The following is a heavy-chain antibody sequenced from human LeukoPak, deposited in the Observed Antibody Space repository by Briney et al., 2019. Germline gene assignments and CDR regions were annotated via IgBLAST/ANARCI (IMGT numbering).Heavy chain of an antibody. CDR2: INPNSGGT. V-gene: IGHV1-2*02. CDR1: GYTFTGYY. CDR3: ARDLYGDYPDDY. Sequence: RASVKVSCKASGYTFTGYYMHWVRQAPGQGLGWMGWINPNSGGTNYAQKFQGRVTMTRDTSISTAYMELSRLRSDDTAVYYCARDLYGDYPDDYWGQGTLVTVSS. D-gene: IGHD4-17*01. J-gene: IGHJ4*02.